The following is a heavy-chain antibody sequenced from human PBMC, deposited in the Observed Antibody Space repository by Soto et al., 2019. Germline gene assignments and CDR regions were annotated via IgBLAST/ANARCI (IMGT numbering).Heavy chain of an antibody. CDR1: GGSISSYY. Sequence: SETLSLTCTVSGGSISSYYWSWIRQPPGKGLEWIGYIYYSGSTNYNPSLKSRVTISVDTSKNQFSLKLSSVTAADTAVYYCARHDDFWSGYPLEPWGQGTLVTVSS. V-gene: IGHV4-59*08. J-gene: IGHJ5*02. D-gene: IGHD3-3*01. CDR3: ARHDDFWSGYPLEP. CDR2: IYYSGST.